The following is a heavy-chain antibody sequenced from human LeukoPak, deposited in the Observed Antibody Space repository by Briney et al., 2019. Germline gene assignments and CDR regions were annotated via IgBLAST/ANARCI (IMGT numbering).Heavy chain of an antibody. D-gene: IGHD3/OR15-3a*01. V-gene: IGHV3-9*03. CDR1: GFTFHDYA. CDR3: AKGLGVASLIVDALDM. Sequence: GGSLRLSCAASGFTFHDYAMHWVRQVPGKGLEWVSGITWNSGSVLYADSVRGRFTISRDNAKNSLYLQMNSLRPEDMAFYYCAKGLGVASLIVDALDMWGQGTMVTI. CDR2: ITWNSGSV. J-gene: IGHJ3*02.